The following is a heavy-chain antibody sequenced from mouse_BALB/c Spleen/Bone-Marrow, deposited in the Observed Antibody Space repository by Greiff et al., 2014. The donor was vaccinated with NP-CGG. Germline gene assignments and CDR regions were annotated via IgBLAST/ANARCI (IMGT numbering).Heavy chain of an antibody. CDR1: GFNIKDTY. J-gene: IGHJ3*01. V-gene: IGHV14-3*02. Sequence: EVQLQQSGAELVKPGASVKLSCTASGFNIKDTYMHWVKQRPEQGLEWIGRIDPANGNTKYDPRSQGKAAITADASSNTAYLQLSSLTSEDTAVYYCTGRYGWFAYWGQGTLVTVSA. D-gene: IGHD2-14*01. CDR2: IDPANGNT. CDR3: TGRYGWFAY.